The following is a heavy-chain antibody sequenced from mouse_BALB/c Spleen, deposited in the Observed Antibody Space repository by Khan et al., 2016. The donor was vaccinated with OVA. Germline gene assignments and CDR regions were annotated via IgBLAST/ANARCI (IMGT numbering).Heavy chain of an antibody. Sequence: EVKLLESGPGLVKPSQSLSLTCTVTGYSITTDYAWNWIRQFPGNKLEWMGYISYSGNTKYNPSLKSRISIPRDTSKNQFFLQLKSVTTEDTARYYCARIYGVDFDYWGQGTTLTVSS. V-gene: IGHV3-2*02. D-gene: IGHD1-1*01. CDR2: ISYSGNT. CDR3: ARIYGVDFDY. CDR1: GYSITTDYA. J-gene: IGHJ2*01.